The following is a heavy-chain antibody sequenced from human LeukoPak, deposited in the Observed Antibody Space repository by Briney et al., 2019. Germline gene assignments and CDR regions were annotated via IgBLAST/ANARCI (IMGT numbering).Heavy chain of an antibody. Sequence: SETLSLTCAVYGGSFSGYYWSWIRQPPGKGLEWIGEINHSGSTNYNPSLKSRVTISVDTSKNQFSLKLSSVTAADTAVYYCARAEWELDDAFDIWGQGTMVTVSS. D-gene: IGHD1-26*01. J-gene: IGHJ3*02. V-gene: IGHV4-34*01. CDR3: ARAEWELDDAFDI. CDR1: GGSFSGYY. CDR2: INHSGST.